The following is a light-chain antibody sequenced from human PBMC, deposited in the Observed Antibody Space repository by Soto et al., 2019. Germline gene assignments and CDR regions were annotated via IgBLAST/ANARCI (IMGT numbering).Light chain of an antibody. Sequence: QSALTQPASVSGSPGQSITISCTGTSSDVSDYNYVSWYQQHPGKAPKVMIFEVRNRPSGVSDRFSGSKSGNTASLTISGLQAEDEADYYCSSYTTNGTPHYVFGTGTKVTVL. CDR2: EVR. J-gene: IGLJ1*01. CDR1: SSDVSDYNY. V-gene: IGLV2-14*01. CDR3: SSYTTNGTPHYV.